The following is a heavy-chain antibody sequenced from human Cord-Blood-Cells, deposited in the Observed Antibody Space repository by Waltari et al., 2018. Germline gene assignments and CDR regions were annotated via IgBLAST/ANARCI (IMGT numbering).Heavy chain of an antibody. CDR1: GFTFSSYG. CDR2: IRYDGSNK. CDR3: GVDY. Sequence: QVQLVESGGGVVQPGGSLRLSCAASGFTFSSYGMHWVRQAPGKGLEWGVFIRYDGSNKYYADSVKGRFTISRDNSKNTLYLQMNSLRAEDTAVYYCGVDYWGQGTLVTVSS. J-gene: IGHJ4*02. V-gene: IGHV3-30*02.